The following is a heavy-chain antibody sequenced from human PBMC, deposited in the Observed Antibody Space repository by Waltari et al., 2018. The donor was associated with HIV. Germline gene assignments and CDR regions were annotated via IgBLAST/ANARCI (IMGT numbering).Heavy chain of an antibody. Sequence: QVRLQETGPGLLKPAETLSLNCQVSGASISGSNFYWGWIRQSLGKTLEWRGGLHFSGDTFFNPALKSRVNMSGDTSENQVPLTVESVTAADTARYFCVRMGSGIYFPTRIDFWGQGALVIVSS. CDR3: VRMGSGIYFPTRIDF. J-gene: IGHJ4*02. CDR2: LHFSGDT. CDR1: GASISGSNFY. D-gene: IGHD3-10*01. V-gene: IGHV4-39*01.